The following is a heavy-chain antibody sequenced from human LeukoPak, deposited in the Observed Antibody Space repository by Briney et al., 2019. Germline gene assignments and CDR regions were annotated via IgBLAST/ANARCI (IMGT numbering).Heavy chain of an antibody. V-gene: IGHV1-18*01. CDR1: GYTFTSYG. CDR2: ISAYNSNT. Sequence: ASVKVSCKASGYTFTSYGISWVRQAPGQGLEWMGWISAYNSNTNYAQKLQGRVTMTSDTSTSTAYMELRSLRSDDTAVYYCARETSPARFLEWVIHYYGMDVWGQGTTVTVSS. J-gene: IGHJ6*02. CDR3: ARETSPARFLEWVIHYYGMDV. D-gene: IGHD3-3*01.